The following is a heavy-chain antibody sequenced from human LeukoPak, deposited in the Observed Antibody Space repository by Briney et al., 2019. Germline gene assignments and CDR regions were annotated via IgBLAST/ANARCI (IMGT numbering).Heavy chain of an antibody. CDR3: ARDLRTLYSRENFSFFDP. CDR2: IYYTAST. D-gene: IGHD6-13*01. V-gene: IGHV4-61*01. CDR1: GGSVRSDSYD. J-gene: IGHJ5*02. Sequence: SETLSLTCTVSGGSVRSDSYDWGWIREPPGKGLEWFAYIYYTASTNYNPSLNSRVTISLHTSKNQFPLKLSSVTAADTAVYYCARDLRTLYSRENFSFFDPWGRGTLVTVSS.